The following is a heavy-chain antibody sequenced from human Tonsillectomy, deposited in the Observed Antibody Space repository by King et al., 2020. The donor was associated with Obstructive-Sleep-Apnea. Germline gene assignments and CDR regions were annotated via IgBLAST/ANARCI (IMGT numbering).Heavy chain of an antibody. D-gene: IGHD3-9*01. CDR2: IYWDDDK. V-gene: IGHV2-5*02. CDR1: GFSLSTSGVG. CDR3: ALRRFAYYDILTGLGDAFDI. J-gene: IGHJ3*02. Sequence: TLKESGPTLVKPTQTLTLTCTFSGFSLSTSGVGVGWIRQPPGKALEWLALIYWDDDKRYSPSLKSRLTITKDTSKNQVVLTMTNMDPVDTATYYCALRRFAYYDILTGLGDAFDIWGQGTMVTVSS.